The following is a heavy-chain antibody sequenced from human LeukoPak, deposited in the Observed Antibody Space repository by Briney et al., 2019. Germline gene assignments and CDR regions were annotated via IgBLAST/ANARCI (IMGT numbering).Heavy chain of an antibody. D-gene: IGHD2-2*01. V-gene: IGHV5-51*01. J-gene: IGHJ3*02. CDR3: ARRDCSSTSCYHAFDI. CDR2: IYPGDSDT. Sequence: GESLKISCKGSGYSFTSYWIGWVRQMPGKGLEWMGIIYPGDSDTRYSPSFQGQVTISADKSISTAYLQWSSLKASDTAMYYCARRDCSSTSCYHAFDIWGQGTTVTVSS. CDR1: GYSFTSYW.